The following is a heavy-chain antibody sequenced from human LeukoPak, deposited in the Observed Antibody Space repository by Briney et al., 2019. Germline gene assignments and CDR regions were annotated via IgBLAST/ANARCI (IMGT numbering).Heavy chain of an antibody. V-gene: IGHV4-59*01. CDR1: GGSINSYY. D-gene: IGHD1-26*01. Sequence: SETLSLTCSVSGGSINSYYWSWIRQPPGKGLEWIGDIYYTGSTNYNPSLKSRVTMSVDTSKNQFSLKVRSVTAADTAVYYCARLSLVGAIYYFDYWGQGTLVTVSS. CDR3: ARLSLVGAIYYFDY. CDR2: IYYTGST. J-gene: IGHJ4*02.